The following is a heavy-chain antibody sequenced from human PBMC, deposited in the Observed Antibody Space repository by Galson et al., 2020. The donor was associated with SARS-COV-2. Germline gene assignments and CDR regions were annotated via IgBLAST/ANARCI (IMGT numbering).Heavy chain of an antibody. D-gene: IGHD4-17*01. V-gene: IGHV3-23*01. CDR3: AKTAATVTTGRVYYYYYMDV. J-gene: IGHJ6*03. Sequence: GESLKISCAASGFTFSSYAMNWVRQAPGKGLEWVSGISGSGGTTYYADSVKGRFTISRDNSKNTLYLQMNSLRAEDTAVYYCAKTAATVTTGRVYYYYYMDVWGKGTTVTVSS. CDR2: ISGSGGTT. CDR1: GFTFSSYA.